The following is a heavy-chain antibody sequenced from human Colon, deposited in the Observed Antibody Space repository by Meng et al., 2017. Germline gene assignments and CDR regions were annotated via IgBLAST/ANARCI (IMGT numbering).Heavy chain of an antibody. V-gene: IGHV4-4*07. CDR2: IYSSGRT. J-gene: IGHJ5*02. Sequence: QVPPQEAGPGPVKPSETLSLTCTVSGGSMSGYYWNWIRQPAGKGLEWIGHIYSSGRTNYNPSLKSRVTISVDSSKNQFSLNLTSVTAADTAVYFCARVQRFCTGGICSNWFDPWGQGTLVTVSS. D-gene: IGHD2-15*01. CDR3: ARVQRFCTGGICSNWFDP. CDR1: GGSMSGYY.